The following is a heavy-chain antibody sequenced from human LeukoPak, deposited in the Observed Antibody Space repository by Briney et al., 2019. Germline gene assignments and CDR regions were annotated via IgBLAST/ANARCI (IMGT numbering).Heavy chain of an antibody. CDR1: GFTFCSYA. CDR2: ISYDGSNK. J-gene: IGHJ4*02. D-gene: IGHD3-16*01. CDR3: AKDLRYRRRFDC. Sequence: GGSLRLSCAASGFTFCSYAMQWVRQAPGKGLEWVAVISYDGSNKYYADSVKGRFTISRDNSKNTLSLQMTSLRSEDTAGYYFAKDLRYRRRFDCWRRGTLVSVCS. V-gene: IGHV3-30-3*01.